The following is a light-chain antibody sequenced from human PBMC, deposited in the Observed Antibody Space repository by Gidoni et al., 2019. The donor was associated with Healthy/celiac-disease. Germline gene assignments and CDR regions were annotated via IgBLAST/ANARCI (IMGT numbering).Light chain of an antibody. CDR1: QSVSSY. Sequence: EIVFTQSPATLSLSPGERATLSCTASQSVSSYLAWYQQKPGQAPRLLIDDESNRTTGSPARFSGSGSGTDFTLTISSIEPEDFAVYYCQQCSNWPWGLTFGGGTKVEIK. CDR2: DES. J-gene: IGKJ4*02. CDR3: QQCSNWPWGLT. V-gene: IGKV3-11*01.